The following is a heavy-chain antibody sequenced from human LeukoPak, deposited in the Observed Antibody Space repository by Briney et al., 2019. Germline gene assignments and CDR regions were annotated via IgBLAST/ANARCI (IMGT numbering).Heavy chain of an antibody. CDR3: AGRGITIFGVVYSEFWFDP. D-gene: IGHD3-3*01. CDR2: IYYSGST. J-gene: IGHJ5*02. V-gene: IGHV4-39*01. Sequence: SETLSLTCTVSGGSISSSSYYWGWIRQPPGKGLEWIGSIYYSGSTYYNPYLKSRVTISVDTSKNQFSLKLSSVTAADTAVYYCAGRGITIFGVVYSEFWFDPWGQGTLVTVSS. CDR1: GGSISSSSYY.